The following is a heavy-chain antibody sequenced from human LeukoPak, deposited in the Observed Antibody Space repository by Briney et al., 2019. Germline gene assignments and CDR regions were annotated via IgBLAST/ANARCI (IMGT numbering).Heavy chain of an antibody. V-gene: IGHV1-2*04. J-gene: IGHJ4*02. D-gene: IGHD6-13*01. CDR3: AREGPYSSSRDFDY. CDR2: INPNSGGT. CDR1: GYTFTGYY. Sequence: ASVKVSCKASGYTFTGYYMHWVRQAPGQGLEWMGWINPNSGGTNYAQKFQGWVTMTRDTSISTAYMELSRLRSDDTAVYYCAREGPYSSSRDFDYWGQGTLVTVSS.